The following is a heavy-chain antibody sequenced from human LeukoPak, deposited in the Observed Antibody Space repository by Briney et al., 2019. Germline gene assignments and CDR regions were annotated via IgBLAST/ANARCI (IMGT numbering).Heavy chain of an antibody. CDR3: ARDYYDSSGYYYLGLGMPHAFDI. Sequence: PSETLSLTCTVSGGSISSSSYYWGWIRQPPGKGLEWIGSIYYSGSTYYNPSLKSRVTISVDTSKNQFSLKLSSVTAADTAVYYCARDYYDSSGYYYLGLGMPHAFDIWGQGTMVTVSS. V-gene: IGHV4-39*07. D-gene: IGHD3-22*01. CDR2: IYYSGST. J-gene: IGHJ3*02. CDR1: GGSISSSSYY.